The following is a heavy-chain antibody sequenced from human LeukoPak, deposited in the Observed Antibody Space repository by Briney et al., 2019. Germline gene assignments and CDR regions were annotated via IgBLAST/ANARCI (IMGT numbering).Heavy chain of an antibody. CDR3: ARIDCSGGNCYGYYYYGMDV. CDR2: IWYDGSNK. V-gene: IGHV3-33*01. Sequence: GRSLRLSCVASGFTFSGYGMHWVRQAPGKGLEWVAIIWYDGSNKYFADSAKGRFTISRDNSKNTLYLQMNSLRAEDTAVYYCARIDCSGGNCYGYYYYGMDVWGQGTTVTVSS. D-gene: IGHD2-15*01. J-gene: IGHJ6*02. CDR1: GFTFSGYG.